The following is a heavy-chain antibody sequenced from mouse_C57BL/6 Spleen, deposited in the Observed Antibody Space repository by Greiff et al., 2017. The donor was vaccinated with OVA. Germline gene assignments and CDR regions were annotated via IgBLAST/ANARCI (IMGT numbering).Heavy chain of an antibody. CDR3: AREDYGSSYGAMDY. CDR1: GFTFSDYY. Sequence: DAKLVESEGGLVQPGSSMKLSCTASGFTFSDYYMAWVRQVPEKGLEWVANINYDGSSTYYLDSLKSRFIISRDNAKNILYLQMSSLKSEDTATYYCAREDYGSSYGAMDYWGQGTSVTVSS. J-gene: IGHJ4*01. CDR2: INYDGSST. D-gene: IGHD1-1*01. V-gene: IGHV5-16*01.